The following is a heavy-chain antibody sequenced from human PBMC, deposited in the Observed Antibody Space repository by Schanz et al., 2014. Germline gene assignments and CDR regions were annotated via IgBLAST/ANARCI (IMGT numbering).Heavy chain of an antibody. CDR1: GFAFSSYS. D-gene: IGHD2-2*01. Sequence: QLVGSGGGLIQPGGSLRLSCTASGFAFSSYSMNWVRQAPGKGLEWVSYISSSSSYIYYADSVKGRFTISRDNAKNSLYLQMNSLRAEDTAVYYCAKDSTHIDIVLVPTAIDYWGQGTLVTVSS. V-gene: IGHV3-21*05. CDR2: ISSSSSYI. J-gene: IGHJ4*02. CDR3: AKDSTHIDIVLVPTAIDY.